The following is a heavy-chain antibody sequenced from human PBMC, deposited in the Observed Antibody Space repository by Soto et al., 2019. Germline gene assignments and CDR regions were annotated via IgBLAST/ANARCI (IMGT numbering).Heavy chain of an antibody. V-gene: IGHV4-61*01. Sequence: SETLSLTCTVSGGSVSSGSYYWSWIRQPPGKGLEWIGYIYYSGSTNYNPSLKSRVTISVDTSKNQFSLKLSSVTAADTAVYYCARALTFDPTTSWYDFYYWGQETLVTVSS. D-gene: IGHD6-13*01. CDR2: IYYSGST. CDR3: ARALTFDPTTSWYDFYY. J-gene: IGHJ4*02. CDR1: GGSVSSGSYY.